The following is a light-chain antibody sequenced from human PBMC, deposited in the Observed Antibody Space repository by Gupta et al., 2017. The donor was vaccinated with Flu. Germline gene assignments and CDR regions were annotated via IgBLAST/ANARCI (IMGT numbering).Light chain of an antibody. J-gene: IGLJ3*02. CDR1: SSNIGDKY. V-gene: IGLV1-51*02. CDR2: EDN. CDR3: GTWDSSLSAAV. Sequence: QSVLTQPPSVSAAPGQKVTISCSGSSSNIGDKYLSWYKKVPGTAPKLLIYEDNKRPSGIPDRFSGSKSGTSATLGITGLQTGDEAEYSCGTWDSSLSAAVFGGGTKLTVL.